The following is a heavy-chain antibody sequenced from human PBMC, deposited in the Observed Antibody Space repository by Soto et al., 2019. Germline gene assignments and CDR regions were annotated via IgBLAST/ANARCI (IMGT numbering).Heavy chain of an antibody. Sequence: QVQLVESGGGVVQPGRSLRLSCAASGFTFSSYGMHWVRQAPGKGLEWVAVISYDGSNKYYADSVKGRFTISRDNSKNTLYLQMNSLRAEDTAVYYCAKEHDPRADILTGYLGYWGQGTLVTVSS. CDR2: ISYDGSNK. D-gene: IGHD3-9*01. V-gene: IGHV3-30*18. J-gene: IGHJ4*02. CDR1: GFTFSSYG. CDR3: AKEHDPRADILTGYLGY.